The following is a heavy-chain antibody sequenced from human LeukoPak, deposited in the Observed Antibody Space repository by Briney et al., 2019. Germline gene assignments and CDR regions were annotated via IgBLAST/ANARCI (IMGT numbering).Heavy chain of an antibody. CDR1: GFTFSSYS. CDR2: ISSSSSTI. J-gene: IGHJ4*02. CDR3: ASARRTSPLDY. V-gene: IGHV3-48*01. Sequence: GGSLRLSCAASGFTFSSYSMNWVHQAPGKGLEWVSYISSSSSTIYYADSVKGRFTISRDNAKNSLYLQMNSLRAEDTAVYYCASARRTSPLDYWGQGTLVTVSS.